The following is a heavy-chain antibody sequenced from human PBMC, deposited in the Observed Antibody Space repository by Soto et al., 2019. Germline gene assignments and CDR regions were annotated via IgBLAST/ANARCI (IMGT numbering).Heavy chain of an antibody. CDR3: ARSLIENTVDYYFDY. Sequence: GGSLRLSCAASGFTFSSYAMSWVRQAPGKGLEWVSAISGSGGSTYYSTSLKTRLTISKDTSKNQVVLTMTNMDPVDTATYYCARSLIENTVDYYFDYWGQGTLVTVSS. J-gene: IGHJ4*02. D-gene: IGHD3-16*02. CDR2: ISGSGGST. V-gene: IGHV3-23*01. CDR1: GFTFSSYA.